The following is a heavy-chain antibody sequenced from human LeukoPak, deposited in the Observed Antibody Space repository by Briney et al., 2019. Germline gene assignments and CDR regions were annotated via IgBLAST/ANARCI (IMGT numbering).Heavy chain of an antibody. Sequence: GESLKTSCKGSGYSFTSYWIGWVRQIPGKGLEWMGIIYPGDSDTRYSPSFQGQVTISADKSISTAYLQWSSLKASDTAMYYCVRLPYTSGWYAGLDYWGQGTLVTVSS. CDR1: GYSFTSYW. D-gene: IGHD6-19*01. CDR3: VRLPYTSGWYAGLDY. V-gene: IGHV5-51*01. CDR2: IYPGDSDT. J-gene: IGHJ4*02.